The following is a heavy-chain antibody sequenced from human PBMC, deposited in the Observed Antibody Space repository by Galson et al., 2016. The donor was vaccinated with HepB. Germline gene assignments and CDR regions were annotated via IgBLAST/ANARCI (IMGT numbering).Heavy chain of an antibody. D-gene: IGHD1-26*01. CDR1: GFSVGKNN. CDR2: IYGGDRT. Sequence: SLRLSCAVAGFSVGKNNMIWVRQAPGKGLEWVSVIYGGDRTQYADSVKGRFIISRDKSNNRLSLQMNNVRVDDMAVYYCATRSCRAGSCYAGVLDSWGQGIRVTVSS. V-gene: IGHV3-53*01. CDR3: ATRSCRAGSCYAGVLDS. J-gene: IGHJ4*02.